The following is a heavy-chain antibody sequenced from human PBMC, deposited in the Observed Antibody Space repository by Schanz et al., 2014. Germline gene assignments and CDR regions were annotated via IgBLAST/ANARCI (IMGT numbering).Heavy chain of an antibody. Sequence: VQLLESGGGLVQPGRSLRLSCAASGFAFSVYGMHWVRQAPGKGPEWVAVIWYDENNKYYADSVKGRFTMSRDNSKNTLYLQMNSLRAEDTAVYYCARANYRRKINFDYWGRGTLVTVSS. D-gene: IGHD3-10*01. J-gene: IGHJ4*02. V-gene: IGHV3-33*01. CDR2: IWYDENNK. CDR3: ARANYRRKINFDY. CDR1: GFAFSVYG.